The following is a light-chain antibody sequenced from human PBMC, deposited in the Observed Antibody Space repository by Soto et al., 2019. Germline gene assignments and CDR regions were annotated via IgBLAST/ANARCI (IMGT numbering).Light chain of an antibody. Sequence: DIQMTQSPSTLSASVGDRVTITCRASQSISSWLAWYQEKPGKAPHLLIFDASVLGRGVPSRFSGRGSGTEFSLTISSLQPDDSATYYCQQFDSYQWTFGQGTKVEIK. J-gene: IGKJ1*01. CDR1: QSISSW. V-gene: IGKV1-5*01. CDR2: DAS. CDR3: QQFDSYQWT.